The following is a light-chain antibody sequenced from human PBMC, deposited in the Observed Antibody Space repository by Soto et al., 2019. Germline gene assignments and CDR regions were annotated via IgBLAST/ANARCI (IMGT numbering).Light chain of an antibody. Sequence: LTQPASVSGSPGQSITISCAGTMRDVGAYNLVSWYQQHPGRAPQLIIYEVRNRPSGISFRFSGSKSGNTASLTISGLQAEDEAGYYCSSYTSKSSLIFGGGTKVTVL. CDR1: MRDVGAYNL. CDR3: SSYTSKSSLI. V-gene: IGLV2-14*01. CDR2: EVR. J-gene: IGLJ2*01.